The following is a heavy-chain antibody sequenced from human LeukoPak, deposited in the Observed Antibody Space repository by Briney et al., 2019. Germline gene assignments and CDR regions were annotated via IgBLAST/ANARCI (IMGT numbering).Heavy chain of an antibody. V-gene: IGHV3-30*04. Sequence: QPGGSLRLSCAAAGFTFSSYEMNWFRQAPGKGLEWVAVMSSDGTNEYYADSVKGRFTISRDNSKNTLFLHMNNLRTEDTAVYFCARDQCDYGDFYWYVDLWGRGTLVTVSS. CDR2: MSSDGTNE. CDR3: ARDQCDYGDFYWYVDL. CDR1: GFTFSSYE. D-gene: IGHD4-17*01. J-gene: IGHJ2*01.